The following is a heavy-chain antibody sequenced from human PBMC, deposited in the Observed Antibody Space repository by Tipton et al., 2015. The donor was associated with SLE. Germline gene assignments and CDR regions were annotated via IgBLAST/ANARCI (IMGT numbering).Heavy chain of an antibody. V-gene: IGHV3-33*08. J-gene: IGHJ3*02. D-gene: IGHD2-15*01. CDR3: AREAVVWLDAFDI. Sequence: RSLRLSCAAPGFTFSAYGMHWVRQAPGKGLEWVAVIWYDGSNKYYADSVKGRFAISRDNSKNTLYLQMNSLRAEDTAVYYCAREAVVWLDAFDIWGQGTMVTVSS. CDR1: GFTFSAYG. CDR2: IWYDGSNK.